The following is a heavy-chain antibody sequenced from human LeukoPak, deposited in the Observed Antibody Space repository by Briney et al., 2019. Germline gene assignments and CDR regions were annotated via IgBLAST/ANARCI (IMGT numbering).Heavy chain of an antibody. V-gene: IGHV4-38-2*01. Sequence: SETLSLTCVVSGYSISNGYYWEWIRQSPGKGLEWIGNIFHSGSSYYNPSLRSRVTISVDTSKNQFSLNVTSVTAADTAVYYCARSLYSYDSSGSSFPGHWGQGTLVTVSS. J-gene: IGHJ4*02. CDR2: IFHSGSS. CDR3: ARSLYSYDSSGSSFPGH. D-gene: IGHD3-22*01. CDR1: GYSISNGYY.